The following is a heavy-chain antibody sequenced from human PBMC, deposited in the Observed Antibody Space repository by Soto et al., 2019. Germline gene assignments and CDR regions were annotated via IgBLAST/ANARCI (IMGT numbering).Heavy chain of an antibody. D-gene: IGHD1-26*01. V-gene: IGHV4-59*08. CDR1: GGSINQYY. J-gene: IGHJ4*02. Sequence: QVQLQESGPGLVRPSETLSLTCTVSGGSINQYYWTWIRQPPGKGLEWMGYIDYSGTTTNYNPSLKSRVTLSVATSKNQFSLKLSSVPAADTAVYYCARLGGRYAGPHFDYWGQGTLVTVYS. CDR2: IDYSGTTT. CDR3: ARLGGRYAGPHFDY.